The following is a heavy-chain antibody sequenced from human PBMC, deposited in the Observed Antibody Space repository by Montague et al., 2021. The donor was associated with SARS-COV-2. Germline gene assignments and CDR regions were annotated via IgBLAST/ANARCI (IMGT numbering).Heavy chain of an antibody. V-gene: IGHV4-39*01. D-gene: IGHD3-22*01. CDR1: GGSISSSSYC. CDR3: ARFPTSYYYDSKAAPATPDAFDV. J-gene: IGHJ3*01. Sequence: SETLSLTCTVPGGSISSSSYCWGWIRQPPGKGLEWIGSIYYSGSTYYNPSLKSRVTISVDTSKNQFSLKLSSVTAADTAVYYCARFPTSYYYDSKAAPATPDAFDVWGQGTMVTVSS. CDR2: IYYSGST.